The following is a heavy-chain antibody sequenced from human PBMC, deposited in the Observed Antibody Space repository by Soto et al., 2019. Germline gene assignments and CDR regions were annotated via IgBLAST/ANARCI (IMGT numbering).Heavy chain of an antibody. Sequence: GGSLRLSCAASGFTFDDYAMHWVRQAPGKGLEWVSGISWNSGSIGYADSVKGRFTISRDNAKNSLYLQMNSLRAEDTALYYCAKAPGGYSSSWFDYWGQGTLVTVSS. V-gene: IGHV3-9*01. CDR1: GFTFDDYA. J-gene: IGHJ4*02. D-gene: IGHD6-13*01. CDR2: ISWNSGSI. CDR3: AKAPGGYSSSWFDY.